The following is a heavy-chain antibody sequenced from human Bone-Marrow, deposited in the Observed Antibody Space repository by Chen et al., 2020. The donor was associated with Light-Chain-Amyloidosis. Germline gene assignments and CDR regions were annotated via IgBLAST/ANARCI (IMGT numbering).Heavy chain of an antibody. V-gene: IGHV3-23*01. Sequence: EVQLLEYGGGLVQPGGSLRLSCAAPALTFSTYAMSWVRQAPGKGRACVSAIAGRGASTYYADSVKGRFTISRDNAKNTLSLLMNSLRAEDTAVYYCARAPGNTTGAPVYFDYWGQGTLVTVAS. CDR3: ARAPGNTTGAPVYFDY. J-gene: IGHJ4*02. CDR1: ALTFSTYA. CDR2: IAGRGAST. D-gene: IGHD1-1*01.